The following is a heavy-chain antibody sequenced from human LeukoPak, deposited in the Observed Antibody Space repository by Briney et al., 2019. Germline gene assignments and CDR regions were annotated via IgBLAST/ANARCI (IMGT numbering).Heavy chain of an antibody. Sequence: SETLSLTCTVSGGSISSGSYYWSWIRQPAGKGLEWIGRIYTSGSTNYNPSLKSRVTISVDTSKNQFSLKLSSVTAADTAVYYCARDYYGSGSYYIPFDYWGQGTLVTVSS. CDR2: IYTSGST. V-gene: IGHV4-61*02. J-gene: IGHJ4*02. D-gene: IGHD3-10*01. CDR3: ARDYYGSGSYYIPFDY. CDR1: GGSISSGSYY.